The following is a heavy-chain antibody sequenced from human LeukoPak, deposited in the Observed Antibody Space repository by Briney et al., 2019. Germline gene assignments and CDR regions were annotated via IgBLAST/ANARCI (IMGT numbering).Heavy chain of an antibody. J-gene: IGHJ4*02. CDR1: GGSISSSSYY. V-gene: IGHV4-39*07. Sequence: SETLSLTCTVSGGSISSSSYYWGWIRQPPGKGLEWIGSIYYSGSTYYNPSLKSRVTISVDTSRNQFSLKLSSVTAADTAVYYCARDQGEMKIYYWGQGTLVTVSS. CDR2: IYYSGST. D-gene: IGHD3-3*01. CDR3: ARDQGEMKIYY.